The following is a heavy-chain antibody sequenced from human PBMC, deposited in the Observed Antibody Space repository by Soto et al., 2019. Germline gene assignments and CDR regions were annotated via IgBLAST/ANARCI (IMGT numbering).Heavy chain of an antibody. CDR1: GYTFTSYG. Sequence: QVQLVQSGAEVKKPGASVKVSCKASGYTFTSYGISWVRQAPGQGLEWMGWISAYNGNTNYAQKLQGRVTMTTDTSTNTAYMELRSLRSDDTAVYYCARDSMYYYDSSGYLAYDAFDIWGQGKMVTVSS. V-gene: IGHV1-18*01. CDR2: ISAYNGNT. CDR3: ARDSMYYYDSSGYLAYDAFDI. D-gene: IGHD3-22*01. J-gene: IGHJ3*02.